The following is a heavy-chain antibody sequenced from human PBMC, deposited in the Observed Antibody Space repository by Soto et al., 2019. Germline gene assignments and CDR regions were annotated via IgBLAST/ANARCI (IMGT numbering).Heavy chain of an antibody. J-gene: IGHJ4*02. CDR1: GYTFTSYG. Sequence: GASVKVSCKASGYTFTSYGISWVRQAPGQGLEWMGWISAYNGNTNYAQKLQGRVTMTTDTSTSTAYMELRSLRSDDTAVYYCARVETYYYGSGTSNFDYWGQGTPVTVSS. CDR2: ISAYNGNT. CDR3: ARVETYYYGSGTSNFDY. D-gene: IGHD3-10*01. V-gene: IGHV1-18*01.